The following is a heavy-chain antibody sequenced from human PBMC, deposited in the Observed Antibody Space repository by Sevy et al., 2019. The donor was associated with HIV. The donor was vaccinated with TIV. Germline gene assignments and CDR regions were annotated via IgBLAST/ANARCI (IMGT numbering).Heavy chain of an antibody. CDR3: AKALNPALESMIEVIFRTLKGFDV. CDR2: ISATGGGT. Sequence: GSLRLSCAASGFTFNTHAMNWVRQAPGKGLEWVSGISATGGGTYYTDSVKGRFTVSRDNSQNTLYLQMNSLRADDTAIYYCAKALNPALESMIEVIFRTLKGFDVWGPGTMVTVSS. D-gene: IGHD3-22*01. CDR1: GFTFNTHA. V-gene: IGHV3-23*01. J-gene: IGHJ3*01.